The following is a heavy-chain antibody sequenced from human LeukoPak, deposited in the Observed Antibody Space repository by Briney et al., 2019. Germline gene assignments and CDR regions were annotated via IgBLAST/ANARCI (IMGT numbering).Heavy chain of an antibody. J-gene: IGHJ4*02. Sequence: ASVKVPCKASGYTFSSYAMNWVRQAPGQGLEWMGWINTNTGNPTYVQGFTGRFVFSLDTSVNTAYLQISSLKAEDTAVYYCARGGSWVDYWGQGTLVTVSS. V-gene: IGHV7-4-1*02. D-gene: IGHD1-26*01. CDR1: GYTFSSYA. CDR3: ARGGSWVDY. CDR2: INTNTGNP.